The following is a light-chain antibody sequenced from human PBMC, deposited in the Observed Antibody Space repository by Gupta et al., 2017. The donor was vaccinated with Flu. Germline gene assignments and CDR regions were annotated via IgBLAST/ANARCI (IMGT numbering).Light chain of an antibody. CDR2: GAS. V-gene: IGKV3-15*01. CDR3: QQYNNWPWIT. CDR1: QSVRSK. Sequence: ATLSVSPGERATLSCRAGQSVRSKLAWYQHTPGQPPRLLIYGASTRATGIPARFSGSGSGTEFTLTINSLQSEEFAVYYCQQYNNWPWITFGGGTNVEIK. J-gene: IGKJ4*01.